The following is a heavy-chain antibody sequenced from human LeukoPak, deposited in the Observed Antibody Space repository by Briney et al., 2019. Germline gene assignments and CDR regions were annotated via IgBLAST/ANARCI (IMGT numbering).Heavy chain of an antibody. CDR3: ARGGYYYDRSPCDY. V-gene: IGHV3-74*01. J-gene: IGHJ4*02. Sequence: GGSLRLSCAASGFTFSSYWMHWVRQAPGKGQVWVSRINSDGSSTSYADSVKGRFTISRDNAKNTLYLQMNSLRAEDTAVYYCARGGYYYDRSPCDYWGQGTLVTVSS. CDR2: INSDGSST. D-gene: IGHD3-22*01. CDR1: GFTFSSYW.